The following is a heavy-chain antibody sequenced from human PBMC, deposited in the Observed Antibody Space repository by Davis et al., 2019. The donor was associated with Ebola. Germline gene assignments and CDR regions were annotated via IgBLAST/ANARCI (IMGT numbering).Heavy chain of an antibody. D-gene: IGHD6-6*01. CDR1: GFTFSSYA. CDR3: AKSANSKYSSSADYYHGMDV. CDR2: ISSDGSKQ. Sequence: GGSLRLSCAASGFTFSSYAMSWVRQVPGKGLEWVAVISSDGSKQDYADSVRGRFTLSRDNSKNTVYVQMNSLRDEDTAIYYCAKSANSKYSSSADYYHGMDVWGQGTTVTVSS. J-gene: IGHJ6*02. V-gene: IGHV3-30*18.